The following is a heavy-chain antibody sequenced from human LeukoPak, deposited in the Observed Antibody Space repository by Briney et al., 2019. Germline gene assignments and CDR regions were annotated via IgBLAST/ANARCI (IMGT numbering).Heavy chain of an antibody. Sequence: GGSLRLSCAASGFTFDDYAMHWVRQAPGKGLEWVSGINWNSGSIGYADSVKGRFTISRDNSKNSLFLQMNSLRAEDTALYYCAKDWLGSKRDYFYGMDVWGQGTTVTVSS. J-gene: IGHJ6*02. D-gene: IGHD6-19*01. CDR1: GFTFDDYA. V-gene: IGHV3-9*01. CDR3: AKDWLGSKRDYFYGMDV. CDR2: INWNSGSI.